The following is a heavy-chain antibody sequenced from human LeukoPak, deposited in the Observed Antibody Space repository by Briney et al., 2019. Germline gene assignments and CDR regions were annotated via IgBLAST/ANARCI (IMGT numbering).Heavy chain of an antibody. Sequence: SETLSLTCDVSGVSINSGGFSWNWIRQAPGKGLEWIGFVSHNRNTYYSPPLRSRVTISLDRSENQFSLKLSSVTAADTAVYYCARGSNWDPLDYWGQGTLVTVSS. V-gene: IGHV4-30-2*01. D-gene: IGHD7-27*01. CDR1: GVSINSGGFS. CDR2: VSHNRNT. CDR3: ARGSNWDPLDY. J-gene: IGHJ4*02.